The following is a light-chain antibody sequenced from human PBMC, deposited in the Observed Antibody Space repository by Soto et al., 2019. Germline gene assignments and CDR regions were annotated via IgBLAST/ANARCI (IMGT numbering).Light chain of an antibody. V-gene: IGKV3-15*01. J-gene: IGKJ2*01. CDR1: QSVSSN. Sequence: EIVMTQPPATLSVSPGERATLSCRASQSVSSNLAWYQQKPGQAPRLLIYGASTRATGIPARFSGSGSGTEFTLTISSLQSEDFVVYYCQQYNNWPYTFGQGTKLEIK. CDR3: QQYNNWPYT. CDR2: GAS.